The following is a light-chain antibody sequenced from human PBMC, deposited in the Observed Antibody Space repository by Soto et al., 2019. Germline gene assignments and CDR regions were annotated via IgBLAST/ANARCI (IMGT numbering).Light chain of an antibody. J-gene: IGLJ1*01. V-gene: IGLV2-14*03. CDR1: ISDVGGFNY. Sequence: QSALTQPASVSGSPGQSITISCTGTISDVGGFNYVSWYQQHPGKAPKLMIYDVTNRPSGVSYRFSGSKSGNTASLTISGLQAEDEADYYCNSYTSSSTYVFGTGTKLTVL. CDR3: NSYTSSSTYV. CDR2: DVT.